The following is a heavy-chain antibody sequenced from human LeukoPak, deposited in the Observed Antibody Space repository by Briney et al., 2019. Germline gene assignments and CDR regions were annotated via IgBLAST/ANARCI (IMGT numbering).Heavy chain of an antibody. V-gene: IGHV1-69*01. CDR2: IIPIFGTA. CDR1: GGTFSSYA. Sequence: GSSVKVSCKAFGGTFSSYAISWVRQAPGQGLEWMGGIIPIFGTANYAQKFQGRVTITADESTSTAYMELSSLRSEDTAVYYCARDRGDGYTLNDYWGQGTLVTVSS. D-gene: IGHD5-24*01. J-gene: IGHJ4*02. CDR3: ARDRGDGYTLNDY.